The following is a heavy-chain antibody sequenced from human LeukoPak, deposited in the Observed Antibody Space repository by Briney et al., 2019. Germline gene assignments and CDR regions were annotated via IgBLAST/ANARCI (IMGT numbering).Heavy chain of an antibody. CDR3: AREEFLHEIDSSGYFVY. J-gene: IGHJ4*02. D-gene: IGHD3-22*01. Sequence: PSETLFLTCTVSGGSITGYYWNWIRQPAGQGLEWLGRVYSSGVGNYNPSLTSRVTMSVDTSKNQFSLKLTSLTAADTAVYYCAREEFLHEIDSSGYFVYWGQGTLVTVSS. CDR2: VYSSGVG. CDR1: GGSITGYY. V-gene: IGHV4-4*07.